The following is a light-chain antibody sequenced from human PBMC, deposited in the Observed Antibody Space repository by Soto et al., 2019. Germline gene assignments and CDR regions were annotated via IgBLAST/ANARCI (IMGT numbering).Light chain of an antibody. J-gene: IGKJ1*01. CDR3: QHYNDYSWT. CDR1: QSISVW. Sequence: DIHMTQSTSTLSASVGDRVTITCRASQSISVWLAWYQQKPGKAPNLLIYKTSSLETGVPSRFSGSGSGTEFTLTISSLQPDDCATYYCQHYNDYSWTFGQGTKVEIK. V-gene: IGKV1-5*03. CDR2: KTS.